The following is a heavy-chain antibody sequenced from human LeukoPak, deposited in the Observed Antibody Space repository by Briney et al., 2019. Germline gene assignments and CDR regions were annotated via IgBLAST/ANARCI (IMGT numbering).Heavy chain of an antibody. D-gene: IGHD2-2*01. J-gene: IGHJ6*03. CDR1: GYSISSGYY. CDR2: IYHSGST. CDR3: VRVDCSSTSCWEYYYYMDV. V-gene: IGHV4-38-2*02. Sequence: SETLSLTCTVSGYSISSGYYWGWIRQPPGKGLEWIGGIYHSGSTYYNPSLKSRVTISVDTSKNQFSLKLSSVTAADTAVYYCVRVDCSSTSCWEYYYYMDVWGKGTTVTVSS.